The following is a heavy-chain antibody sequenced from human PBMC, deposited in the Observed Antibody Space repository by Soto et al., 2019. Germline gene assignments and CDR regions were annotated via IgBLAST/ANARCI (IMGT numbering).Heavy chain of an antibody. D-gene: IGHD6-19*01. CDR3: ARRDSSCWYSSSYYCYVMDF. V-gene: IGHV5-51*01. CDR2: IYPGDSDT. Sequence: GESLKISCKGSGYSFTSYWIGWVRQMPGKGLEWMGIIYPGDSDTRYSPSFQGQVTISADKSISTAYLQWSSLKASDTAMYYCARRDSSCWYSSSYYCYVMDFWGQGTSVTVS. J-gene: IGHJ6*02. CDR1: GYSFTSYW.